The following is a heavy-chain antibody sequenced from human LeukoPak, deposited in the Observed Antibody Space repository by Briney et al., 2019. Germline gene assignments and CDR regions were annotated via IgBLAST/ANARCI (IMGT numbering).Heavy chain of an antibody. CDR1: GGSFSGYY. CDR2: INHSGST. Sequence: WETLSLTCAVYGGSFSGYYWSWIRQPPGKGLEWIGEINHSGSTNYNPSLKSRVTISVDMSKNQFSLKLSSVTAADTAVYYCATIYSSGWYLKRTDYWGQGTLVTVSS. J-gene: IGHJ4*02. V-gene: IGHV4-34*01. CDR3: ATIYSSGWYLKRTDY. D-gene: IGHD6-19*01.